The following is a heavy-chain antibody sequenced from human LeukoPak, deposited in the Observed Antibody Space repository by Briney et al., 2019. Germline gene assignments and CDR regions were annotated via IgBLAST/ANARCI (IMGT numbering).Heavy chain of an antibody. V-gene: IGHV4-39*07. Sequence: SETLSLTCTVSGGSISSSSYYWGWIRQPPGKGLEWIGSIYYSGSTYYNPSLKSRVTISVDTSKNQFSLKLSSVTAADTAVYYCAREPRLVIVGYYYMDVWGKGTTVTISS. D-gene: IGHD3-9*01. CDR1: GGSISSSSYY. J-gene: IGHJ6*03. CDR2: IYYSGST. CDR3: AREPRLVIVGYYYMDV.